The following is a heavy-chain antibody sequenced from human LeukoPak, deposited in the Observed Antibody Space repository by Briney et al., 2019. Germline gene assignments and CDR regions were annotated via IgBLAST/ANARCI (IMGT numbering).Heavy chain of an antibody. D-gene: IGHD3-10*01. CDR3: ARDLDYYGSGSYGD. J-gene: IGHJ4*02. CDR2: INPNSGGT. V-gene: IGHV1-2*06. Sequence: ASVKVSCKASGYTFTGYYMHWVRQAPGQGLEWMGRINPNSGGTNYAQKFQGRVTMTRDTSISTAYMGLRRLRSADTAVYYCARDLDYYGSGSYGDWGQGTLVTVSS. CDR1: GYTFTGYY.